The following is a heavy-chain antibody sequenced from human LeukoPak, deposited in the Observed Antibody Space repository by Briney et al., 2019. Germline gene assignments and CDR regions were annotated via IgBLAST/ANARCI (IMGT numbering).Heavy chain of an antibody. D-gene: IGHD2-2*01. J-gene: IGHJ4*02. Sequence: GGSLRLSCAASGFTFGDYAMHWVRQAPGKGPEWVSGISWNSGSIGYADSVKGRFTISRDNAKNSLYLQMNSLRAEDTALYYCAKDQGVVVPAALDYWGQGTLVTVSS. V-gene: IGHV3-9*01. CDR1: GFTFGDYA. CDR3: AKDQGVVVPAALDY. CDR2: ISWNSGSI.